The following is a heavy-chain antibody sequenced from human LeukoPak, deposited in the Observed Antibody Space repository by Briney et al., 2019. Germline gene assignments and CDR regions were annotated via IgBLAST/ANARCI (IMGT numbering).Heavy chain of an antibody. CDR1: GFTFSSYA. Sequence: PGGSLRLSCAASGFTFSSYAMHWVRQAPGKGLEWVAVISYDGSNKYYADSVKGRFTISRDNSKNTLYLQMNSLRAEDTAVYYCAKTRGSRRGYYYDSSGYSPFDYWGQGTLVTVSS. CDR2: ISYDGSNK. J-gene: IGHJ4*02. V-gene: IGHV3-30*04. D-gene: IGHD3-22*01. CDR3: AKTRGSRRGYYYDSSGYSPFDY.